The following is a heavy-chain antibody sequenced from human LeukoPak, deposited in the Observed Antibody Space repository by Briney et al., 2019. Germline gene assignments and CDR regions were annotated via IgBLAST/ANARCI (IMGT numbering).Heavy chain of an antibody. Sequence: ASVKVSCKASGGTFSSYTISWVRQAPGQGLEWMGRIIPILGIANYAQKFQGRVTITADKSTSTAYMELSSLRSEDTAVYYCARDPSQQPDTYYNWFDPWGRGTLVTVSS. V-gene: IGHV1-69*04. CDR1: GGTFSSYT. CDR2: IIPILGIA. J-gene: IGHJ5*02. D-gene: IGHD6-13*01. CDR3: ARDPSQQPDTYYNWFDP.